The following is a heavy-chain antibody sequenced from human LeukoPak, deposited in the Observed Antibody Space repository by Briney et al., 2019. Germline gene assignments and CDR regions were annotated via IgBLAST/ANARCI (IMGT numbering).Heavy chain of an antibody. V-gene: IGHV3-30*04. CDR1: GFTFSSYA. Sequence: GGSLRLSCAASGFTFSSYAMHWVRQAPGKGLEWVAVISYDGSHKYFADSVKGRFSISRDNSKNTLYVQMNSLRGEDSAVYYCATDVVGATRWGRGTLVTVSS. CDR2: ISYDGSHK. J-gene: IGHJ4*02. CDR3: ATDVVGATR. D-gene: IGHD1-26*01.